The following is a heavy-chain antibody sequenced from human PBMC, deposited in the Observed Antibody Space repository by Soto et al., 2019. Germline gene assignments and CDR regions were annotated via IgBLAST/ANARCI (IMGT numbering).Heavy chain of an antibody. CDR1: GXTFSSYA. D-gene: IGHD3-10*01. J-gene: IGHJ5*02. CDR2: IIPIFGTA. Sequence: GASVKVSCKASGXTFSSYAISWVRQAPGQGLEWMGGIIPIFGTANHAQKFQGRVTITADESTSTAYMELSSLRSEDTAVYYCAREGSGSYRSTYNWFDPWGQGTLVTVSS. V-gene: IGHV1-69*13. CDR3: AREGSGSYRSTYNWFDP.